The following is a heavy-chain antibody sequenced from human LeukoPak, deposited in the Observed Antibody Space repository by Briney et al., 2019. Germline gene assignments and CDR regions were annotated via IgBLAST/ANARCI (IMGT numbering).Heavy chain of an antibody. CDR1: GFTFSSYA. Sequence: PGGSLRLSCAASGFTFSSYAMSWVRQAPGKGLEWVSAISGSGGSTYYADSVKGRFTISRDTSKNTLYMQMNRLTAEDPAVYYCAKGETAAGRDYYYYGMDVWGQGTTVTVSS. CDR2: ISGSGGST. D-gene: IGHD6-13*01. V-gene: IGHV3-23*01. J-gene: IGHJ6*02. CDR3: AKGETAAGRDYYYYGMDV.